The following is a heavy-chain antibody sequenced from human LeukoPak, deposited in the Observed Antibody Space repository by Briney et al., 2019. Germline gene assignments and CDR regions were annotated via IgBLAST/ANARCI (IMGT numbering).Heavy chain of an antibody. J-gene: IGHJ3*02. D-gene: IGHD3-9*01. CDR2: ISGSGGST. Sequence: GGSLRLSCAASGFTFSSYAMSWVRQAPGKGLEWVSAISGSGGSTYYADSVKGRFTISRDNSKNTLYLQMNSLRAEDTAVYYCAKREIEILTGYFLRAGAFDIWGQGTMVTVSS. CDR1: GFTFSSYA. CDR3: AKREIEILTGYFLRAGAFDI. V-gene: IGHV3-23*01.